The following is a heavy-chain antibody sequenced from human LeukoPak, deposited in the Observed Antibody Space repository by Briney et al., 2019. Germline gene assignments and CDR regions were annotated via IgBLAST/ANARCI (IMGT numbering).Heavy chain of an antibody. J-gene: IGHJ4*02. Sequence: SEPLSLTCTVSGGSVSSGSYYWSWIRQPPGKGLEWIGYIYYSGSTNYNPSLKSRVTISVDTSKNQFSLELSSVTAADTAVYYCARGDDILTGYYPFDYWGQGTLVTVSS. CDR1: GGSVSSGSYY. D-gene: IGHD3-9*01. V-gene: IGHV4-61*01. CDR3: ARGDDILTGYYPFDY. CDR2: IYYSGST.